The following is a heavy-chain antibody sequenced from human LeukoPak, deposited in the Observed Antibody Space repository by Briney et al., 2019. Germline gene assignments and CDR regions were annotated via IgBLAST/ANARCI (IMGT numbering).Heavy chain of an antibody. CDR2: ISGSGGST. D-gene: IGHD5-24*01. J-gene: IGHJ6*02. CDR3: AKDPKRGETATPFGMDV. Sequence: GGSLRLSCAASGFTFSNYAMSWVRQAPGKGLEWVSGISGSGGSTYYADSVKGRFTISGDNSKNTLYLQMNSLRGEDTAVYYCAKDPKRGETATPFGMDVWGQGTTVTVSS. V-gene: IGHV3-23*01. CDR1: GFTFSNYA.